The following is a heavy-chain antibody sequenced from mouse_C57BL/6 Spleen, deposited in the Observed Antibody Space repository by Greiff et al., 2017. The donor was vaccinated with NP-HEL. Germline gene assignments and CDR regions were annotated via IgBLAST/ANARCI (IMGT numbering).Heavy chain of an antibody. D-gene: IGHD6-2*01. Sequence: EVNVVESGGGLVKPGGSLKLSCAASGFTFSDYGMHWVRQAPEKGLEWVAYISRGSSTIYYADTVKGRFTISRDNAKNTVFLQMTSLRSEDTAMYYCARSLYYAMDDWGQGTSVTVSS. CDR3: ARSLYYAMDD. V-gene: IGHV5-17*01. J-gene: IGHJ4*01. CDR2: ISRGSSTI. CDR1: GFTFSDYG.